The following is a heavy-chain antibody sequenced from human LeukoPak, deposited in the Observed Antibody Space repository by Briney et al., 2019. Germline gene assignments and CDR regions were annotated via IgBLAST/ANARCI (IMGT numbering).Heavy chain of an antibody. J-gene: IGHJ4*02. V-gene: IGHV4-61*02. CDR3: ARAQFRSGYFDY. Sequence: PSETLSLTCTVSGGSISSGSYYWSWIRQPAGKGLEWIGRIYTSGSTNYNPSLKSRVTISVDTSKNQFSLKLSSVTAADTAVYYCARAQFRSGYFDYWGQGTLVTVSS. CDR1: GGSISSGSYY. D-gene: IGHD6-25*01. CDR2: IYTSGST.